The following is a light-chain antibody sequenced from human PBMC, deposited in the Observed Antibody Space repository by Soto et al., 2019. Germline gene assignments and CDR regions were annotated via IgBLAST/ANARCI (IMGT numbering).Light chain of an antibody. CDR1: QSINSW. V-gene: IGKV1-5*01. Sequence: DIQMTQSPSTLSASVGDRVTITCRASQSINSWLAWYQQKPGKAPKLLIYDAPSLESGVPSRFSGSGSGTEFTLTISSLQPDDFATYYCQQYNSYSTTTFGQGTKVEIK. CDR2: DAP. CDR3: QQYNSYSTTT. J-gene: IGKJ1*01.